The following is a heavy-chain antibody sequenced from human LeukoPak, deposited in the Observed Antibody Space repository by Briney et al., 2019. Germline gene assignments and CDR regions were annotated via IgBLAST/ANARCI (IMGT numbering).Heavy chain of an antibody. Sequence: SVKVSCKASGGTFSSYAISWVRQAPGQGLEWMGRIIPIFGTANYAQKFQGRVTITADKSTSTAYMELSSLRSEDTAVYYCARGWNYGDYVPQNWFDPWGQGTLVTVSS. J-gene: IGHJ5*02. CDR1: GGTFSSYA. CDR2: IIPIFGTA. D-gene: IGHD4-17*01. V-gene: IGHV1-69*06. CDR3: ARGWNYGDYVPQNWFDP.